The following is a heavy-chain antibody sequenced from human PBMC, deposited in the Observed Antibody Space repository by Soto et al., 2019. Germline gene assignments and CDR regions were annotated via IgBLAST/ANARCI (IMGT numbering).Heavy chain of an antibody. CDR1: GFSLSTNGVG. J-gene: IGHJ4*02. V-gene: IGHV2-5*02. Sequence: QITLKESGPTLVKPTQTLTLTCTFSGFSLSTNGVGVGWIRQPPGKALEWLALIYWDDDKHYSPAFKNRLTVTKASSKKQVVLTMTNMDPVDTATYYCANSKTWVDYFDYCGQATLVTVSS. CDR2: IYWDDDK. CDR3: ANSKTWVDYFDY. D-gene: IGHD1-26*01.